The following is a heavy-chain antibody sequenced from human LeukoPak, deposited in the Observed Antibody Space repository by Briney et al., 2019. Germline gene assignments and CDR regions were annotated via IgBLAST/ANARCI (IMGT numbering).Heavy chain of an antibody. CDR1: GFTFSSYA. Sequence: GGSLRLSCAASGFTFSSYAMSWVRQAPGKGLEWVSGISGCGGSTYYADSVKGRFTISRDNSKNTLYLQMNSLRAEDTAVYYCAQKGYGSLTYFDSWGQGTLVTVSS. CDR3: AQKGYGSLTYFDS. CDR2: ISGCGGST. V-gene: IGHV3-23*01. D-gene: IGHD3-10*01. J-gene: IGHJ4*02.